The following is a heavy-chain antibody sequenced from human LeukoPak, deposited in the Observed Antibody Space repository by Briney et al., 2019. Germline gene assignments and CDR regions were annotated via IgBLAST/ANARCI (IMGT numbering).Heavy chain of an antibody. CDR3: ARDRATLDY. V-gene: IGHV3-7*01. CDR2: IKQDGSEK. Sequence: GGSLRLSCAVSGFTFRSYWMSWVRQAPGKGLEWVANIKQDGSEKYYVDSVKGRFTISRDNAKNSLHLQMNSLRAEDTAVYYCARDRATLDYWGQGTLVTVSS. D-gene: IGHD2/OR15-2a*01. CDR1: GFTFRSYW. J-gene: IGHJ4*02.